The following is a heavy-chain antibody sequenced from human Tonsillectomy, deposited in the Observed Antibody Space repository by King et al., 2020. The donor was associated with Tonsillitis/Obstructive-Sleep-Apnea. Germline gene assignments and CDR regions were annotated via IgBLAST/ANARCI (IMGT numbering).Heavy chain of an antibody. CDR2: TSGSGGAT. CDR1: GFSLSSYA. J-gene: IGHJ4*02. Sequence: VQLVESGGGLVQPGGSLRLSCAASGFSLSSYAMNWVRQAPGKGLEWVSTTSGSGGATYYADSVQGRFTISRDNSKNTLYLQMNSLRAEDTAVYYCAKEARDGYIYWGQGTLVTVSS. D-gene: IGHD5-24*01. V-gene: IGHV3-23*04. CDR3: AKEARDGYIY.